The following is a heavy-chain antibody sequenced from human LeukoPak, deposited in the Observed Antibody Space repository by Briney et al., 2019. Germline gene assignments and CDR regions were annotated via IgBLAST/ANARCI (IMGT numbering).Heavy chain of an antibody. CDR2: INPNSGGT. CDR1: GYTFTGYY. Sequence: ASVKVSCKASGYTFTGYYMHWVRQAPGQGLEWMGWINPNSGGTNYAQKFQGRVTITADTSTDTAYMELSSLRSEDTAVYYCATDLGGSSGWQTSGFDYWGQGTLVTVSS. J-gene: IGHJ4*02. CDR3: ATDLGGSSGWQTSGFDY. V-gene: IGHV1-2*02. D-gene: IGHD6-19*01.